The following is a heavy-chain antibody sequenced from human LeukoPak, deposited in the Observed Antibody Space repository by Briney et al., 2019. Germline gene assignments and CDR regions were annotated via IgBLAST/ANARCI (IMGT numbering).Heavy chain of an antibody. V-gene: IGHV1-18*01. CDR3: ARVTLVEWLFPPSYYMDV. J-gene: IGHJ6*03. D-gene: IGHD3-3*01. CDR1: GYTFTSYG. Sequence: ASVKVSXKASGYTFTSYGISWVRQAPGQGLEWMGWISAYNGNTNYAQKLQGRVTMTTDTSTSTAYMELRSLRSDDTAVYYCARVTLVEWLFPPSYYMDVWGKGTTVTVSS. CDR2: ISAYNGNT.